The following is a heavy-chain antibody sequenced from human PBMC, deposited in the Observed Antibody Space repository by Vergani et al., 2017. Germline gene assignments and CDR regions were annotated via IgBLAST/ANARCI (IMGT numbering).Heavy chain of an antibody. CDR3: ARDLDGYNDY. CDR1: GYTFTGYY. V-gene: IGHV1-2*02. Sequence: QVQLVQSGAEVKKPGASVKVSCKASGYTFTGYYMHWVRQAPGQGLEWMGWINPNSGGTNYAQKFQGRVTITADKSTSTAYMELSSLRSEDTAVYYCARDLDGYNDYWGQGTLVTVSS. J-gene: IGHJ4*02. D-gene: IGHD5-24*01. CDR2: INPNSGGT.